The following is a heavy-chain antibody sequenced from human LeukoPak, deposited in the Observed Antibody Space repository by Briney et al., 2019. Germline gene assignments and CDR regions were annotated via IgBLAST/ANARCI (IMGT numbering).Heavy chain of an antibody. CDR3: ARARRVYYYGSGSHPGALDI. CDR2: INHSGST. Sequence: SETLSLTCAVYGGSFSGYYWSWIRQPPGKGLEWIGEINHSGSTNYNPSLKSRVTISVDTSKNQFSLKLSSVTAADTAVYYCARARRVYYYGSGSHPGALDIWGQGTMVTVSS. CDR1: GGSFSGYY. J-gene: IGHJ3*02. V-gene: IGHV4-34*01. D-gene: IGHD3-10*01.